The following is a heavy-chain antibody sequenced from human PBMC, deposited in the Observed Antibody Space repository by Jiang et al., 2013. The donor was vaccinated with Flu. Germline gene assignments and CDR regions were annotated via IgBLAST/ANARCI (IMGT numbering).Heavy chain of an antibody. V-gene: IGHV7-4-1*01. Sequence: SGYIFRTQYINWVRQAPGQGLEWMGNIKTKTGNPTYAQAFTGRFVFSVDTSVNTAYLQISSLEADDTAFYYCARGTPSPGTDFWGQGTLVTVSS. CDR3: ARGTPSPGTDF. CDR2: IKTKTGNP. J-gene: IGHJ4*02. CDR1: GYIFRTQY. D-gene: IGHD1-14*01.